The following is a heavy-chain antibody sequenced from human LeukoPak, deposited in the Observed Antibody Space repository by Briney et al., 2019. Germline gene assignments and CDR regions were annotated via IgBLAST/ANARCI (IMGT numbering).Heavy chain of an antibody. CDR1: GFTFSSYG. Sequence: GRSLRLSCAASGFTFSSYGMHWARQAPGKGLEWVAVISYDGSNKYYADSVKGRFTISRDNSKNTLYLQMNSLRAEDTAVYYCAKDSQWLRRGYYFDYWGQGTLVTVSS. CDR3: AKDSQWLRRGYYFDY. J-gene: IGHJ4*02. V-gene: IGHV3-30*18. CDR2: ISYDGSNK. D-gene: IGHD5-12*01.